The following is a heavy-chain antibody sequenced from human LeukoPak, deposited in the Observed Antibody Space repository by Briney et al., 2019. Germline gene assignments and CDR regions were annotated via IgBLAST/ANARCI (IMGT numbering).Heavy chain of an antibody. D-gene: IGHD3-10*01. CDR1: GFTFSSHG. CDR2: ISYDGSNK. V-gene: IGHV3-30*19. CDR3: AREFGGSPFDY. Sequence: GSLKLSCAASGFTFSSHGMHWVRQAPGKGLEWVAVISYDGSNKYYADSVKGRSTISRNNSKNTLYLQMNSLRAEDTAVYYCAREFGGSPFDYWGQGTLVTVSS. J-gene: IGHJ4*02.